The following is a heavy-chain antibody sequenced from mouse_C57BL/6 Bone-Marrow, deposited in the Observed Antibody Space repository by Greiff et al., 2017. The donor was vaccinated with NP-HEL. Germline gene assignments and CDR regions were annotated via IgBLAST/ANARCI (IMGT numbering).Heavy chain of an antibody. CDR3: ASPPIYDGYSAWFAY. CDR1: GFNIKNTY. V-gene: IGHV14-3*01. J-gene: IGHJ3*01. Sequence: VQLQQSVAELVRPGASVKLSCTASGFNIKNTYMHWVKQRPEQGLEWIGRIDPANGNTKYAPKFQGKATITADTSSNTAYLQLSSLTSEDTAIYYCASPPIYDGYSAWFAYWGQGTLVTVSA. CDR2: IDPANGNT. D-gene: IGHD2-3*01.